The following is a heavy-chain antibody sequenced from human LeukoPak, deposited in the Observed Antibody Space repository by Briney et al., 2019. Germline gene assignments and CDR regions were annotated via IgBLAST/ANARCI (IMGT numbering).Heavy chain of an antibody. CDR3: VSMVRGVGY. D-gene: IGHD3-10*01. CDR2: VWYDGNRK. Sequence: GSLRLSCIVSKFTIGDYAMNWVRQAPGKGLEWVTLVWYDGNRKYYADSVKGRFTISRDNSKNSVYLQLNSLRPEDTAMYYCVSMVRGVGYWGQGTLVTVSS. J-gene: IGHJ4*02. CDR1: KFTIGDYA. V-gene: IGHV3-30*02.